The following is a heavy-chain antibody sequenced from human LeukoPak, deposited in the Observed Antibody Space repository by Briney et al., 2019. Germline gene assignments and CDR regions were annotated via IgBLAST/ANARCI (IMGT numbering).Heavy chain of an antibody. CDR2: IYYSGST. CDR1: GGSISSGGYY. V-gene: IGHV4-61*08. J-gene: IGHJ4*02. Sequence: SETLSLTCTVSGGSISSGGYYWSWIRQPPGKGLEWIGYIYYSGSTNYNPSLRSRVTISVDTSKNQFSLKLSSVTAADTAVYYCARDRDYYGSGSSYFDYWGQGTLVTVSS. D-gene: IGHD3-10*01. CDR3: ARDRDYYGSGSSYFDY.